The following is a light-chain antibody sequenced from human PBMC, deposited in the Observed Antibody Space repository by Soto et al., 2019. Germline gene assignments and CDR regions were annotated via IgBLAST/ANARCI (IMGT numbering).Light chain of an antibody. CDR2: AAS. Sequence: EIVMTQSPATLSVSPGERATLSCGASQRLGRNLAWYQQKFGQAPRLLIYAASTRATGVPPRFSASGSGTEFTLTISCLQSEDSEVYYCQQYNNWPYTFGQVTILEI. CDR1: QRLGRN. CDR3: QQYNNWPYT. V-gene: IGKV3-15*01. J-gene: IGKJ2*01.